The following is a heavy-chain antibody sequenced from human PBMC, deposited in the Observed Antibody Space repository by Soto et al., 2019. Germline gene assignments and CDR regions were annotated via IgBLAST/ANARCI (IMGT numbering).Heavy chain of an antibody. V-gene: IGHV3-30*18. Sequence: QVQVVESGGGVVQPGRSLRLSCAVSGFTFSDHAMHWVRQAPGKGLDWVAAISYDGSKKDYADSVKGRFTMSRDNSKNTLFLQMNSLGAEDTAVYYCAKDKYFYDSSGDTLDYWGQGTLVMVSS. CDR2: ISYDGSKK. D-gene: IGHD3-22*01. CDR3: AKDKYFYDSSGDTLDY. CDR1: GFTFSDHA. J-gene: IGHJ4*02.